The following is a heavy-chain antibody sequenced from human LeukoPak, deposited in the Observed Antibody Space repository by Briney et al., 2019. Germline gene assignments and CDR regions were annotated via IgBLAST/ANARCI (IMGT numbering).Heavy chain of an antibody. CDR2: ISVRAGTI. Sequence: GGSLRLSCAASGFTFSSYSMNWVRQAPGKGLEWIAYISVRAGTIYYGDSAEGRFTISRDDAKNSLYLQMNGLRVEDTAIYYCAKYFPHYYEVPHGMDVWGQGTTVTV. CDR3: AKYFPHYYEVPHGMDV. CDR1: GFTFSSYS. V-gene: IGHV3-48*04. D-gene: IGHD3-22*01. J-gene: IGHJ6*02.